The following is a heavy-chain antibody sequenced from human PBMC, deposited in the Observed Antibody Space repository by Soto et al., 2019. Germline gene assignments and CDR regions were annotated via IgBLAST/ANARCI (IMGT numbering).Heavy chain of an antibody. CDR3: AREEYYYGSGAFFDY. V-gene: IGHV1-18*01. CDR1: GYTFTKYG. J-gene: IGHJ4*02. CDR2: ISGYNGNT. D-gene: IGHD3-10*01. Sequence: ASVKVSCKASGYTFTKYGISWVRQAPGQGLEWMGWISGYNGNTNYAQKYQGRITMTIDTSTTTAYMELGSLRSEDTAVYYCAREEYYYGSGAFFDYWGQGTLVTVS.